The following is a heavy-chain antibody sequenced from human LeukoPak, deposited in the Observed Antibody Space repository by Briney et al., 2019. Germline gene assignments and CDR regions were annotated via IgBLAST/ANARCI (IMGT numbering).Heavy chain of an antibody. J-gene: IGHJ4*02. CDR3: ARHLSSGSYYAIDY. Sequence: SEILSLTCTVSGGSISSSSYYWGWIRQPPGKGLEWIGSIYYSGSTYYNPSLKSRVTISVDTSKNQFSLKLSSVTAADTAVYYCARHLSSGSYYAIDYWGQGTLVTVSS. CDR1: GGSISSSSYY. CDR2: IYYSGST. V-gene: IGHV4-39*01. D-gene: IGHD1-26*01.